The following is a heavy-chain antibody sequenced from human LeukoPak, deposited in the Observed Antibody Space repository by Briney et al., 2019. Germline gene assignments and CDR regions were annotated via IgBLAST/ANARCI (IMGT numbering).Heavy chain of an antibody. CDR1: GGSISSYY. V-gene: IGHV4-59*01. D-gene: IGHD3-16*01. CDR2: IYYSGST. Sequence: SETLSLXCTVSGGSISSYYWSWIRQPPGKGLEWIGYIYYSGSTNYNPSLKSRVTISVDTSKNQFSLKLSSVTAADTAVYYCARPDPGGDASDIWGQGTMVTVSS. J-gene: IGHJ3*02. CDR3: ARPDPGGDASDI.